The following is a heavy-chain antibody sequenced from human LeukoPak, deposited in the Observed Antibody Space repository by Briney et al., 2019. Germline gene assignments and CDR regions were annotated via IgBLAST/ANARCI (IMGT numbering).Heavy chain of an antibody. Sequence: SETLSLTCTVSGGSISSSSYSWGWIRQPPGKGLEWIGSIYYSGSTYYNPSLKSRVTISVDTSKNQFSLKLSSVTAADTAVYYCARRGGYDPPPGYFDYWGQGTLVTVSS. CDR1: GGSISSSSYS. V-gene: IGHV4-39*01. CDR2: IYYSGST. J-gene: IGHJ4*02. CDR3: ARRGGYDPPPGYFDY. D-gene: IGHD5-12*01.